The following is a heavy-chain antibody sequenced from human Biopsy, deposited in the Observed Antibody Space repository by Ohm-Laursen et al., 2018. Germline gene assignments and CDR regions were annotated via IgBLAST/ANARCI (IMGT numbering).Heavy chain of an antibody. CDR2: IVPLFETT. V-gene: IGHV1-69*06. CDR1: GYNFDIYP. CDR3: AKAGQTSGEYVVPRHFDS. D-gene: IGHD2-15*01. Sequence: GASVKVSCNASGYNFDIYPLFWVRQAPGQGFEWMGGIVPLFETTDSAQKFQGRVTITADRSTTTAYIELSGLTSKDTAIYYCAKAGQTSGEYVVPRHFDSWGQGTRVTVSS. J-gene: IGHJ4*02.